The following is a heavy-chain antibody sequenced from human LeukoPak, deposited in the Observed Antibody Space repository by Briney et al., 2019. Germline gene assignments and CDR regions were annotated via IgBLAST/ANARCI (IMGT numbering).Heavy chain of an antibody. V-gene: IGHV4-59*01. J-gene: IGHJ3*02. CDR2: IYYSGST. Sequence: SETLSLTCTVSGGSISSYYWSWIRKPPGKGLEWIGYIYYSGSTNYNPSLKSRVTISVDTSKNQFSLKLSSVTAADTAVYYCARTLLEGAFDIWGQGTMVTVSS. CDR1: GGSISSYY. CDR3: ARTLLEGAFDI.